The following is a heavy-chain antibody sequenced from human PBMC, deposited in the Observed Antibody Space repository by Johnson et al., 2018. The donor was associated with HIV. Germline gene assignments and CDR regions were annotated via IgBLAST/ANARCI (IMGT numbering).Heavy chain of an antibody. CDR2: IRHDGSNK. CDR3: ATGRASV. CDR1: GFTFRSYG. Sequence: QVQLVESGGGVVQPGGSLRLSCAASGFTFRSYGMHWVRQAPGKGLEWVAFIRHDGSNKYYADSVKGRFTISRDNAKNSLYLQMNSLRAEDTAVYYCATGRASVWGQGTMVTVSS. V-gene: IGHV3-30*02. J-gene: IGHJ3*01.